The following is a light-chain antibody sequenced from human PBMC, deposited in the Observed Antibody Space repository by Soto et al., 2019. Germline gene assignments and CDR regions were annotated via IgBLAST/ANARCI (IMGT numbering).Light chain of an antibody. CDR3: QELNSYRPT. CDR2: AAS. V-gene: IGKV1-9*01. J-gene: IGKJ3*01. CDR1: QGISSY. Sequence: DIQLTQSPSFLSASVGDRVTITCRASQGISSYLAWYQQKPGKAPKLLIYAASTLQSGAPSRFSGSGAGTAFSLPVSSVPPEEFATYHCQELNSYRPTYVPGTKVYIK.